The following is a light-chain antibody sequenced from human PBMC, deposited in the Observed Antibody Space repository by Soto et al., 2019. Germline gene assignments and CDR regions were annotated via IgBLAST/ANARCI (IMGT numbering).Light chain of an antibody. CDR1: QNIRTS. J-gene: IGKJ1*01. V-gene: IGKV1-39*01. CDR3: QQYSTLWT. Sequence: DIQMTQSPSSLSASVGDRVTITCRASQNIRTSLNWYQQRPGKAPQLLIYAASSLQSGVSSRFSGSGSGTEFTLTISSLQPDDFAAYYCQQYSTLWTFGQGTKVEIK. CDR2: AAS.